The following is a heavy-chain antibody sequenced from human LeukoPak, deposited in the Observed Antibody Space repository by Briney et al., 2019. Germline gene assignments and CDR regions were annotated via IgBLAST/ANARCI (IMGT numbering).Heavy chain of an antibody. CDR3: ARAHYYDSSGFGY. CDR1: GFTFSSFE. J-gene: IGHJ4*02. D-gene: IGHD3-22*01. Sequence: GSLRLSCGASGFTFSSFEMNWVRQAPGKGLEWVSYISSSGSTIYYADSVKGRFTISRDNAKNSLYLQMNSLRAEDTAVYYCARAHYYDSSGFGYWGQGTLVTVSS. V-gene: IGHV3-48*03. CDR2: ISSSGSTI.